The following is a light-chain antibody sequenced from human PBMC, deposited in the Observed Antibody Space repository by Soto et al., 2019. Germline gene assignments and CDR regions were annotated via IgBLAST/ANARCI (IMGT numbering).Light chain of an antibody. CDR1: NSDVGDYNY. CDR2: DVS. J-gene: IGLJ2*01. Sequence: QSALTQPASVSGSPGQSITISCTGTNSDVGDYNYVSWYQQYPGKAPKLMIYDVSNRPSGVSNRFSGSKSGNTASLSISGLQAEDEADYYCSSYTRSSTLRVFGGGTKLTVL. CDR3: SSYTRSSTLRV. V-gene: IGLV2-14*01.